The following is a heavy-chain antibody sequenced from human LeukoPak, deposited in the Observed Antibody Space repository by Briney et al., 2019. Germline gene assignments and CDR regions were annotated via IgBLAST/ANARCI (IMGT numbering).Heavy chain of an antibody. J-gene: IGHJ3*02. D-gene: IGHD4-23*01. V-gene: IGHV3-30*18. CDR1: GFTFSSYG. CDR3: TKDGGNSAFDI. Sequence: GMSLRLSCAASGFTFSSYGMPWVRQAPGKGLEWVAVISYDGSNKYYADSVKGRFTISRDNSKNTLYLQINSQRAEDTAVYYCTKDGGNSAFDIWGQGTMVTVSS. CDR2: ISYDGSNK.